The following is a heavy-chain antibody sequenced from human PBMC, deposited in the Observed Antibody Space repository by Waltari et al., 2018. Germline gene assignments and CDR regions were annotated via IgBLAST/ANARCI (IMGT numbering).Heavy chain of an antibody. J-gene: IGHJ4*02. CDR1: GYSISSGYY. CDR3: ARRVSGNSGDYFDY. V-gene: IGHV4-38-2*01. Sequence: QVQLQESGPGLVKPSETLSLTCAVSGYSISSGYYWGWIRQPPGKGLEWIGSIYHSGGTYYNPSLKSRVTISVDTSKNQFSLKLSSVTAADTAVYYCARRVSGNSGDYFDYWGQGTLVTVSS. D-gene: IGHD2-21*02. CDR2: IYHSGGT.